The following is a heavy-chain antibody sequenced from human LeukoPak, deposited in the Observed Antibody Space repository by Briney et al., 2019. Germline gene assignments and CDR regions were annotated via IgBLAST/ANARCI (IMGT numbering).Heavy chain of an antibody. CDR2: ISYSGST. CDR1: GGSISSYY. Sequence: SETLSLTCTVSGGSISSYYWSWIRQPPGKGLEWIGYISYSGSTNYNPSLKSRVTISVDTSKNQFSLKLSSVTAADTAVYYCARDLHYYGSGSLYYYYGMDVWGKGTTVTVSS. J-gene: IGHJ6*04. V-gene: IGHV4-59*01. D-gene: IGHD3-10*01. CDR3: ARDLHYYGSGSLYYYYGMDV.